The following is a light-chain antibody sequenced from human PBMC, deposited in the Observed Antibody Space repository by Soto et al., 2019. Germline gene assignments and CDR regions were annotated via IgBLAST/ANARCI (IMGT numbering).Light chain of an antibody. CDR3: SSYTSSSTFV. CDR2: DVS. CDR1: SSDVGGYNY. J-gene: IGLJ1*01. Sequence: QSALTQPASVSGSPGQSITISCTGTSSDVGGYNYVSWYQQHPGKAPKLMIYDVSNRPSGVSNRFSGSKSGNTASLTISGLRAEDEVVYYRSSYTSSSTFVFGTGTNLPAL. V-gene: IGLV2-14*01.